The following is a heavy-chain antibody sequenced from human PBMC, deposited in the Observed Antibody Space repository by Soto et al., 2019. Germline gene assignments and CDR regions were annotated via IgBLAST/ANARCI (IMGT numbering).Heavy chain of an antibody. CDR1: GGTFSSYA. V-gene: IGHV1-69*13. J-gene: IGHJ6*02. CDR2: IIPIFGTA. D-gene: IGHD3-3*01. Sequence: ASVKVSWKASGGTFSSYAISWVRQAPGQGLEWMGGIIPIFGTANYAQKFQGRVTITADESTSTAYMELSSLRSEDTAVYYCAWSGYFHYYYYGMDVWGQGTTVTVSS. CDR3: AWSGYFHYYYYGMDV.